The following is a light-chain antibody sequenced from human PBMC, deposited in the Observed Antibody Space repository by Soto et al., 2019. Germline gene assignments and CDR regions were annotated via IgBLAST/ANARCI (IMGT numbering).Light chain of an antibody. CDR1: SSSIGAGYD. CDR2: GNS. J-gene: IGLJ1*01. Sequence: QSVLTQPPSVSGAPGQRVTISCTGSSSSIGAGYDVHWYQQLPGTAPKLLIYGNSNRPSGVPDRFSGSRSGTSASLAITGLQAEDEGDYYCQSYDCSLSGYVFGTGTKVTVL. CDR3: QSYDCSLSGYV. V-gene: IGLV1-40*01.